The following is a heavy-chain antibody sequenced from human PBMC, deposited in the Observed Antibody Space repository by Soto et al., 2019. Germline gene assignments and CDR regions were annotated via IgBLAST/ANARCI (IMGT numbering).Heavy chain of an antibody. V-gene: IGHV4-39*01. CDR3: ARRIPYCSSTSCWFDP. J-gene: IGHJ5*02. CDR1: GGSISSSSYY. CDR2: IYYSGST. Sequence: SETLSLTCTVSGGSISSSSYYWGWIRQPPGKGLEWIGSIYYSGSTYYNPSLKSRVTISVDTSKNQFSLKLSSVTAADTAVYYCARRIPYCSSTSCWFDPWGQGTLVTVSS. D-gene: IGHD2-2*01.